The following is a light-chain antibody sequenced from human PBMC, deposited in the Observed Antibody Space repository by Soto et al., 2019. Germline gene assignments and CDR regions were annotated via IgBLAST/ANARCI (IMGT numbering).Light chain of an antibody. Sequence: EIVLTRCPGTLSLSPGQRATLSCRASQSLGSTYLAWYQQKPGQAPRLLIYGASNRATGIPDRFSGSGSGTGFTLTISRLEPEDFVVYYCQEYGSSPYTFGQGPRLEIK. CDR2: GAS. CDR1: QSLGSTY. V-gene: IGKV3-20*01. J-gene: IGKJ5*01. CDR3: QEYGSSPYT.